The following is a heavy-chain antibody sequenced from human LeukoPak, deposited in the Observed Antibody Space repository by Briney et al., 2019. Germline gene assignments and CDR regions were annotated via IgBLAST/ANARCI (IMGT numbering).Heavy chain of an antibody. CDR1: GFTFSSYW. D-gene: IGHD5-12*01. Sequence: GGSLRLSCAASGFTFSSYWMHWVRQAPGKGLVWVSRVNSDGTGTTYADSVEGRFTISRDNAKNTVYLQKNSLRAEDTAIYYCIRTLIVATSPYMDVWGKGTTVTVSS. CDR3: IRTLIVATSPYMDV. J-gene: IGHJ6*03. V-gene: IGHV3-74*01. CDR2: VNSDGTGT.